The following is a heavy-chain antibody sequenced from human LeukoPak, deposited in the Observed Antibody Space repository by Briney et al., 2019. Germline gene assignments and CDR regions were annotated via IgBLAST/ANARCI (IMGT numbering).Heavy chain of an antibody. D-gene: IGHD2-2*01. J-gene: IGHJ6*02. CDR2: IKQGGSEK. V-gene: IGHV3-7*01. CDR3: ARVICSSTSCLYYYYYGMDV. CDR1: GFTFSSYW. Sequence: PGGSLRLSCAASGFTFSSYWMSWVRQAPGKGLEWVANIKQGGSEKYYVDSVRGRFTISRDNAKNSLYLQMNSLRAEDTAVYYCARVICSSTSCLYYYYYGMDVWGQGTKVTVSS.